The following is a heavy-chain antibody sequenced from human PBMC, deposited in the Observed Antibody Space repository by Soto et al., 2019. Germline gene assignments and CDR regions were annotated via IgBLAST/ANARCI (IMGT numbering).Heavy chain of an antibody. J-gene: IGHJ4*02. V-gene: IGHV1-69*10. CDR3: ARGVGSSSSYYFDY. CDR1: GGTFSSYA. D-gene: IGHD6-6*01. Sequence: ASVKVSCKAYGGTFSSYAISWVRQAPGQGLEWMGGIIPILGIANYAQKFQGRVTITADKSTSAAYMELSSLRSEDTAVYYCARGVGSSSSYYFDYWGQGTLVTVSS. CDR2: IIPILGIA.